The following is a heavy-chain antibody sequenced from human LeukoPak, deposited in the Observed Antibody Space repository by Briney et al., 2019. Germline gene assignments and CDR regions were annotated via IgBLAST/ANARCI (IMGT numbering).Heavy chain of an antibody. CDR1: GFTFSSYS. V-gene: IGHV3-23*01. D-gene: IGHD2-2*02. CDR2: ISGSGGST. CDR3: AKDRKVVVPAAIML. Sequence: GGSLRLSCAASGFTFSSYSMNWVRQAPGKGLEWVSVISGSGGSTYYADSVKGRFTISRDNSKNTLYLQMNSLRAEDTAVYYCAKDRKVVVPAAIMLGGQGTLVTVSS. J-gene: IGHJ4*02.